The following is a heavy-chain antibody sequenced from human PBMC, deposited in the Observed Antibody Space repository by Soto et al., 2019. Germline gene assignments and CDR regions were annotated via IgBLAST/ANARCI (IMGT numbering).Heavy chain of an antibody. Sequence: QVQLVQSGAEVKKPGSSVKVSCKASGGTFSSYAISWVRQAPGQGLEWMGGIIPIFGTANYAQKFQGRVTITADESTSTAYMELSSLRSEDTAVYYCARTGASGRVAIVGATTFDYWGQEPWSPSPQ. J-gene: IGHJ4*01. D-gene: IGHD1-26*01. V-gene: IGHV1-69*01. CDR3: ARTGASGRVAIVGATTFDY. CDR1: GGTFSSYA. CDR2: IIPIFGTA.